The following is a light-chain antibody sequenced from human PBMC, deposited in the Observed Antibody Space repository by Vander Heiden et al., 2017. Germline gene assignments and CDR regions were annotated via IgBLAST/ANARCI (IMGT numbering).Light chain of an antibody. J-gene: IGLJ1*01. Sequence: QSALRQSASVPAYPGQPIPLPSTGNSSVVGGYKRVSWYQQPPGKAPKLIISEVNNRPSGVSNRFSGSKSGNAASLTISELQAEDGADYYCCSYSSSSTPHYVFGSGTKVTVL. CDR2: EVN. CDR1: SSVVGGYKR. CDR3: CSYSSSSTPHYV. V-gene: IGLV2-14*01.